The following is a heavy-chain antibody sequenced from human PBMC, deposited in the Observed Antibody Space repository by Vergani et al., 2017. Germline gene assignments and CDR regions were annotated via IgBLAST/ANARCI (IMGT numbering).Heavy chain of an antibody. CDR2: IRYDGSNK. J-gene: IGHJ6*03. D-gene: IGHD4-23*01. Sequence: QVQLVESGGGVVQPGGSLRLSCAASGFTFSSYGMHWVRQAPGKGLEWVAFIRYDGSNKYYADSVKGRFTISRDNSKNTLYLQMNSLRAEDTAVYYCARAGGVPYYYYYYMDVWGKGTTVTVSS. CDR3: ARAGGVPYYYYYYMDV. V-gene: IGHV3-30*02. CDR1: GFTFSSYG.